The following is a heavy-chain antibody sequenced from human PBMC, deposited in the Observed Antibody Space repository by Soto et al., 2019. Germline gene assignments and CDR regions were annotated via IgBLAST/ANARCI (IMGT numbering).Heavy chain of an antibody. CDR1: GGSISSYY. D-gene: IGHD2-21*02. Sequence: LSLTCTVSGGSISSYYWSWIRQSPGKGLEWIGYIYYSGSGSTNYNPSLKSRVSISVDTSKNQFSLKLTSVTAADTAVYYCARDRAGGDLDYWGQGTLVTVS. V-gene: IGHV4-59*01. CDR3: ARDRAGGDLDY. CDR2: IYYSGSGST. J-gene: IGHJ4*02.